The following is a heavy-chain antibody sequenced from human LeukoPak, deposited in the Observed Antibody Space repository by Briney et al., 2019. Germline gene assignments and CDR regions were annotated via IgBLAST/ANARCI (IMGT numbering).Heavy chain of an antibody. D-gene: IGHD3-22*01. V-gene: IGHV1-2*02. Sequence: ASVKVSCKASGYTFTGYYTHWVRQTPGQGLEWMGWINPNSGGTNYAQKFQGRVTMTRDTSISTAYMELSRLRSDDTAVYYCAREGASSGYYRAHAFDIWGQGTMVTVSS. J-gene: IGHJ3*02. CDR2: INPNSGGT. CDR1: GYTFTGYY. CDR3: AREGASSGYYRAHAFDI.